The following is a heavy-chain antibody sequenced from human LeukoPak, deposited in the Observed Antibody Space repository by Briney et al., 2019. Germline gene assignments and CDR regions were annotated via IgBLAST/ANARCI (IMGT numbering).Heavy chain of an antibody. D-gene: IGHD3-10*01. CDR2: LNPSGGST. CDR1: RYIFTTYY. V-gene: IGHV1-46*01. Sequence: ASVKVSCKASRYIFTTYYLHWVRQAPGQGLEWMAILNPSGGSTTYAQRFQGRVTVTRDMSTSTVYMELNSLKSDDTAVYYCARDKFYYGSGSYSGYYMDVWGNGTTVTVSS. CDR3: ARDKFYYGSGSYSGYYMDV. J-gene: IGHJ6*03.